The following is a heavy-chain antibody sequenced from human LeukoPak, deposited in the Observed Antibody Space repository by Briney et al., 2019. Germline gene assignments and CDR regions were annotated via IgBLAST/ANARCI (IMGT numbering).Heavy chain of an antibody. CDR3: ASDIVTTMVT. CDR2: IYSGGSST. CDR1: GFTVSTNY. Sequence: GGSLRLSCTASGFTVSTNYMSWVRQAPGKGLEWVSVIYSGGSSTYYADSVKGRFTISRDKSKNTLYLQMNSLGAEGTAVYYCASDIVTTMVTWGQGTLVTVSS. V-gene: IGHV3-66*01. J-gene: IGHJ5*02. D-gene: IGHD4-23*01.